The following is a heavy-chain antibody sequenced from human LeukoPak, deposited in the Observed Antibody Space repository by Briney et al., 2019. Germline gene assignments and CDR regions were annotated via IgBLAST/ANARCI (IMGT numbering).Heavy chain of an antibody. CDR1: GGTFSSYA. J-gene: IGHJ4*02. D-gene: IGHD3-3*01. Sequence: SVKVSCKASGGTFSSYAISWVRQAPGQGLEWMGRIIPILGIANYAQKFQGRVTITADKSTSTAYVELSSLRSEDTAVYYCARGRGTIFGVVIDYWGQGTLVTVSS. V-gene: IGHV1-69*04. CDR2: IIPILGIA. CDR3: ARGRGTIFGVVIDY.